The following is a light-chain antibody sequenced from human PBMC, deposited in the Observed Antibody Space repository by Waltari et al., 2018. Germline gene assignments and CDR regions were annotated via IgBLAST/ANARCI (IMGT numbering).Light chain of an antibody. V-gene: IGLV2-14*01. CDR1: SNDVGGYNS. J-gene: IGLJ2*01. CDR2: DVS. Sequence: QSALTQPASVSGSPGQSVTLFCAVTSNDVGGYNSVSWYQGHPGQAPRVIIYDVSDRPSGVSDRFSGSKSGNTASLTISGLQAEDEADYYCSSQSSNDVVLFGGGTKLTVL. CDR3: SSQSSNDVVL.